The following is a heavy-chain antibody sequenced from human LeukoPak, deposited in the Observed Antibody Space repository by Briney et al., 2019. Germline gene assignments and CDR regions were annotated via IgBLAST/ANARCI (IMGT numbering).Heavy chain of an antibody. Sequence: SETLSLTCTVSGGSISSYYWSWIRQPAGKGLEWIGRIYTSGSTNYNPSLKSRVTMSVDTSKNQFSLKLSSVTAADTAVYYCARVRDGYNYVSWFDPWGQGTLVTVSS. CDR2: IYTSGST. CDR1: GGSISSYY. D-gene: IGHD5-24*01. V-gene: IGHV4-4*07. J-gene: IGHJ5*02. CDR3: ARVRDGYNYVSWFDP.